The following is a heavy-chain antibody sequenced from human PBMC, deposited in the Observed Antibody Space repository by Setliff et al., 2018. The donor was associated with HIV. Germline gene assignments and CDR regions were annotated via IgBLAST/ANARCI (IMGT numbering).Heavy chain of an antibody. V-gene: IGHV1-46*01. CDR2: INPSGGST. CDR1: GYTFTSYY. CDR3: ARDRGGAAREYYFDY. J-gene: IGHJ4*02. Sequence: GASVKVSCKASGYTFTSYYMHWVRQAPGQGLEWMGIINPSGGSTSYAQKFRGRVTMTRDTSTSTVYMELSSLRSEDTALYYCARDRGGAAREYYFDYWGQGTLVTVSS. D-gene: IGHD6-6*01.